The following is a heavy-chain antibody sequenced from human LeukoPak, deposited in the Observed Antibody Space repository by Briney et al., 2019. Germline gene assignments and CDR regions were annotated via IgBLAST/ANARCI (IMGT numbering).Heavy chain of an antibody. J-gene: IGHJ4*02. V-gene: IGHV3-53*01. CDR3: AREERAATFFDY. D-gene: IGHD2-15*01. Sequence: PGGSLRLSCAAFGFTVSSNYMSWVRQAPGKGLEWVSVIYSGGSIYYADSVKGRFTISRDISKNTLYFQMNSLRAEDTAVYYCAREERAATFFDYWGQGTLVTVSS. CDR1: GFTVSSNY. CDR2: IYSGGSI.